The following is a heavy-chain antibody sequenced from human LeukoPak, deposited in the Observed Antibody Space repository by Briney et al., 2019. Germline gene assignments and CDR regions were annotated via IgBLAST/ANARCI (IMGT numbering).Heavy chain of an antibody. J-gene: IGHJ4*02. D-gene: IGHD5-18*01. CDR3: AKEIRGYSYGYCDY. CDR2: ISGSGGST. CDR1: GFTFSSYA. Sequence: PGGSLRLSCGASGFTFSSYAMSWVRQAPGKGLEWVSAISGSGGSTYYADSVKGRFTISRDNSKNTLYLQMNSLRAEDTAVYYCAKEIRGYSYGYCDYWGQGTLVTVSS. V-gene: IGHV3-23*01.